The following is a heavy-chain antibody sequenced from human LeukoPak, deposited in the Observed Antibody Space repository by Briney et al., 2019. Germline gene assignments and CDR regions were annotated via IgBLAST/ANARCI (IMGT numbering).Heavy chain of an antibody. V-gene: IGHV4-38-2*02. CDR2: IYHSGNT. J-gene: IGHJ4*02. D-gene: IGHD2-15*01. Sequence: SETLSLTCTVSGYSITSGYYWAWIRPSPGKGLEWIGSIYHSGNTYYTPSLKSRVIIVDTSKNQFSLQLGSVTPTDTAVYYCARAGYCSGVSCYSAVPGKYWGQGALVTVSS. CDR3: ARAGYCSGVSCYSAVPGKY. CDR1: GYSITSGYY.